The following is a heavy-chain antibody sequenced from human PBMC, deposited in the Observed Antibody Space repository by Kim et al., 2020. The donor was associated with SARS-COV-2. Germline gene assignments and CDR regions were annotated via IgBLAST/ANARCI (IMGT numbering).Heavy chain of an antibody. CDR2: IYTSGTI. D-gene: IGHD3-22*01. CDR1: GDSISSGSYY. J-gene: IGHJ5*02. Sequence: SETLSLTCTVSGDSISSGSYYWSWVRQPAGKGLEWIGRIYTSGTIDYNPSLKSRVTISSDTSKNQFSLKLSSVTAADTAVYFCARGRYYYDSSGTPNWFDPWGQGTLVTVSS. V-gene: IGHV4-61*02. CDR3: ARGRYYYDSSGTPNWFDP.